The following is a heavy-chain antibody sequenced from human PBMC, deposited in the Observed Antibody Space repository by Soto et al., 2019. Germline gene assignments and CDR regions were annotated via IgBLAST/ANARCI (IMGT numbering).Heavy chain of an antibody. D-gene: IGHD6-6*01. CDR1: GFTFSGSA. Sequence: PGGSLRLSCAASGFTFSGSAMHWVRQASGKGLEWVGRIRSKANSYATAYAASVKGRSTISRDDSKNTAYLQMNSLKTEDTAVYYCFCSSRAQFLDYWGQGTLVTVSS. CDR3: FCSSRAQFLDY. V-gene: IGHV3-73*01. J-gene: IGHJ4*01. CDR2: IRSKANSYAT.